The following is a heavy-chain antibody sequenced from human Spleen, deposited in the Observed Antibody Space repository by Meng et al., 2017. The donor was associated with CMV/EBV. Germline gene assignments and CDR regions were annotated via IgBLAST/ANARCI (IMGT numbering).Heavy chain of an antibody. V-gene: IGHV3-30-3*01. CDR2: ISYDGRNK. Sequence: GESLKISCAASGFTFNSYTMHWVRQAPGKGLEWVALISYDGRNKYFADSVKGRFTISRDSSKNTLYLQMNSLRVEDTAVYYCARVVGATRFDYWGQGTLVTVSS. J-gene: IGHJ4*02. CDR3: ARVVGATRFDY. D-gene: IGHD1-26*01. CDR1: GFTFNSYT.